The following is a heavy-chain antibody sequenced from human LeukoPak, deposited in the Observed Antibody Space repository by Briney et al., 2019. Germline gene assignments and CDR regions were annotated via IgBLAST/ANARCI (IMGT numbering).Heavy chain of an antibody. J-gene: IGHJ5*02. D-gene: IGHD3-3*01. CDR3: ARHDFDLPMIYSFFVH. V-gene: IGHV1-46*01. CDR1: GYTFTKYY. CDR2: MHPTGDST. Sequence: GAPVKVSCKPSGYTFTKYYMNWVRQAPGQGLEWMGIMHPTGDSTNYAQKFQGRVTLTRDTSTGTFYMELSSLTSEDTAVYYCARHDFDLPMIYSFFVHWGQGTLVTGSS.